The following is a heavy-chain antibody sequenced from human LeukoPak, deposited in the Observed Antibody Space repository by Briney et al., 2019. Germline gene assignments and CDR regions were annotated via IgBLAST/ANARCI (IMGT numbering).Heavy chain of an antibody. CDR2: ISAYNGNT. CDR1: GYTFTSYG. CDR3: ARAVRGVNNPFFDY. V-gene: IGHV1-18*01. Sequence: ASVKVSCKASGYTFTSYGISWVRQAPGQGLEWMGWISAYNGNTNYAQKLQGRVTMTTDTSTSTAYMELRSLRSDDTAGYYCARAVRGVNNPFFDYWGQGTLVTVSS. D-gene: IGHD3-10*01. J-gene: IGHJ4*02.